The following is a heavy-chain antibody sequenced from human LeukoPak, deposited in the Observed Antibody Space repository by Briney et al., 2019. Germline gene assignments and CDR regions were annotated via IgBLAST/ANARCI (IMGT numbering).Heavy chain of an antibody. V-gene: IGHV1-2*04. Sequence: ASVKVSCKASGYTFTGYYMHWVRQAPGQGLEWMGWINPNSGGTNYAQKFQGWVTMTRDTSISTAYMELSRLRSDDTAVYYCARETLPYSSSWEGSYGMDVWGQGTTVTVSS. CDR3: ARETLPYSSSWEGSYGMDV. J-gene: IGHJ6*02. CDR1: GYTFTGYY. CDR2: INPNSGGT. D-gene: IGHD6-13*01.